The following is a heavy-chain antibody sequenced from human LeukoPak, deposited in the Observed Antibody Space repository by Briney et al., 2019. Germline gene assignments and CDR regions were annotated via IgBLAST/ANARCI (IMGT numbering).Heavy chain of an antibody. CDR1: GFTFSNYA. CDR2: IKSKTDGGTT. V-gene: IGHV3-15*01. Sequence: GGSLRLSCAASGFTFSNYAMSWVRQAPGKGLEWVGRIKSKTDGGTTDYAAPVKGRFTISRDDSKNTLYLQMNSLKTEDTAVYYCTTERGDYGLDYWGQGTLVTVSS. J-gene: IGHJ4*02. CDR3: TTERGDYGLDY. D-gene: IGHD4-17*01.